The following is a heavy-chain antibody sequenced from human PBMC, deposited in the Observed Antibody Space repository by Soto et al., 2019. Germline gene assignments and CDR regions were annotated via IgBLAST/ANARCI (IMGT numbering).Heavy chain of an antibody. Sequence: QVQLVESGGGVVQPGRSLRLSCAASGFTFSSYGMHWVRQAPGKGLEWVAVIWYDGSNKYYADSVKGRFTISRDNSKNTLYLQMNSLRAEDTAVYYCAREGKDYGGWYFDLWGRGTLVTVSS. D-gene: IGHD4-17*01. CDR2: IWYDGSNK. J-gene: IGHJ2*01. CDR3: AREGKDYGGWYFDL. CDR1: GFTFSSYG. V-gene: IGHV3-33*01.